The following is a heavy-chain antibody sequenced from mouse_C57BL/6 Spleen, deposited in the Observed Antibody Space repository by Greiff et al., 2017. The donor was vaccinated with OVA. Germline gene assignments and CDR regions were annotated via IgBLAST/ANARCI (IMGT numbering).Heavy chain of an antibody. CDR3: ARGSITTVVADYAMDY. D-gene: IGHD1-1*01. V-gene: IGHV1-26*01. CDR1: GYTFTDYY. Sequence: EVQLQQSGPELVKPGASVKISCKASGYTFTDYYMNWVKQSHGKSLEWIGDINPNNGGTSYNQKFKGKATLTVDKSSSTVYMELRSLTSEDSAVYYCARGSITTVVADYAMDYWGQGTSVTVSS. J-gene: IGHJ4*01. CDR2: INPNNGGT.